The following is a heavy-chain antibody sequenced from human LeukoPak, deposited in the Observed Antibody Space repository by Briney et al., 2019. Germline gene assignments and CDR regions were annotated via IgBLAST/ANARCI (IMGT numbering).Heavy chain of an antibody. Sequence: PSQTLSLTCTVSGGSISSGGYYWSWIRQPPGKGLEWIGYIHHSGSTYYNPSLKSRVTISVDRSKNQFSLKLSSVTAVDTAVYYCAREPRGGNSLDYWGQGTLVTVSS. CDR2: IHHSGST. V-gene: IGHV4-30-2*01. J-gene: IGHJ4*02. D-gene: IGHD2-15*01. CDR1: GGSISSGGYY. CDR3: AREPRGGNSLDY.